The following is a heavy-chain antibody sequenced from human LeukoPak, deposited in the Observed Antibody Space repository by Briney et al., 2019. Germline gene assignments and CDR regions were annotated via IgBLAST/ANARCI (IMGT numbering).Heavy chain of an antibody. Sequence: GASVKVSCKASGYTFTGYYMHWVRQAPGQGLEWMGWVSPDSGDTAYAQKFQGRVTMTTNTSISTAYMELSSLRSEDTAVYFCSRDVLVRDYYYYYMDVWGKGTTVTVSS. V-gene: IGHV1-8*02. CDR3: SRDVLVRDYYYYYMDV. D-gene: IGHD3-10*02. CDR2: VSPDSGDT. J-gene: IGHJ6*03. CDR1: GYTFTGYY.